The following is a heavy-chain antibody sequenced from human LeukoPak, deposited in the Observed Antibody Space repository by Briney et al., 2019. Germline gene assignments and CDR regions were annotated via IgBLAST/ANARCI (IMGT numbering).Heavy chain of an antibody. J-gene: IGHJ4*02. CDR2: ISSSSSYI. Sequence: GGSLRLSCAASGFTFSSYSMNWVRQAPGKGLEWVPSISSSSSYIYYADSVKSRFTISRDNAKNSLYLQMNSLRAEDTAVYYCARDLVGASGRYGDYWGQGTLVTVSS. D-gene: IGHD1-26*01. V-gene: IGHV3-21*01. CDR3: ARDLVGASGRYGDY. CDR1: GFTFSSYS.